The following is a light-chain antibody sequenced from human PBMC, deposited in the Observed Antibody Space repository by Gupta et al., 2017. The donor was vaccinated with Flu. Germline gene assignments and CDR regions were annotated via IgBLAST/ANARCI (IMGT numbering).Light chain of an antibody. CDR2: AAS. CDR3: QQLHTYPLT. CDR1: QGISHY. Sequence: DIQLTQSPSSLSAPVGDRVTITCRASQGISHYLAWYQQKPGEAPKLLIYAASALPSGVPSRFSGRGSGTEYTLTISSLQPEDFATYSCQQLHTYPLTFGQGTRLEIK. V-gene: IGKV1-9*01. J-gene: IGKJ5*01.